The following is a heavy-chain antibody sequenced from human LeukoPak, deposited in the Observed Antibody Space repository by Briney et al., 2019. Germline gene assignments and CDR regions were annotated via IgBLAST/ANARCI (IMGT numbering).Heavy chain of an antibody. CDR2: IKQDGSET. CDR1: RFTLSNYW. D-gene: IGHD6-19*01. Sequence: GGSLRLSCAASRFTLSNYWMSWVRQAPGKGLEWVANIKQDGSETYYVDSVKGRFTISRDNAKNSLSLQMNSLRAEDTAVYYCARQRGSGCLDYWGQGTLVTVSS. J-gene: IGHJ4*02. V-gene: IGHV3-7*01. CDR3: ARQRGSGCLDY.